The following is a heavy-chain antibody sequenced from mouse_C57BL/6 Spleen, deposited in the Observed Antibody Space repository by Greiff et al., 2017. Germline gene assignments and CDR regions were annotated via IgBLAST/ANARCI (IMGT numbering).Heavy chain of an antibody. V-gene: IGHV5-17*01. CDR3: ARPLYYGSSYDWFAC. Sequence: EVMLVESGGGLVKPGGSLKLSCAASGFTFSDYGMHWVRQAPEKGLKWVAYISSGRSTIYYADTVKGRFTISRDNAKNTLFLQMTSLRSEDTAMYYCARPLYYGSSYDWFACWGQGTLVTVSA. CDR2: ISSGRSTI. J-gene: IGHJ3*01. D-gene: IGHD1-1*01. CDR1: GFTFSDYG.